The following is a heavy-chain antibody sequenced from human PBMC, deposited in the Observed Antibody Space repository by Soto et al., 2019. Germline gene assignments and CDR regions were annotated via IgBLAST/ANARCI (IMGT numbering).Heavy chain of an antibody. CDR2: IYHSGST. D-gene: IGHD5-12*01. J-gene: IGHJ4*02. Sequence: SATLSLTCAVSSGSISSSNWWSWVRQPPGKGLEWIGEIYHSGSTNYNPSLKSRVTISVDKSKNQFSLKLSSVTAADTAVYYCARVATGGYEPYYFDYWGQGTLVTVSS. CDR1: SGSISSSNW. V-gene: IGHV4-4*02. CDR3: ARVATGGYEPYYFDY.